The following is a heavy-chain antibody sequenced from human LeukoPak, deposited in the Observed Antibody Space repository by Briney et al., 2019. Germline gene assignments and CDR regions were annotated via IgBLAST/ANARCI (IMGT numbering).Heavy chain of an antibody. V-gene: IGHV3-48*02. J-gene: IGHJ3*02. CDR1: GFTLSSYS. Sequence: GGPLRLSCAASGFTLSSYSMNWVRQAPGKGLEWISYISGSGSVSYYEDSVKGRFTISRDNAKNSLYLQMNSLRDEDTALYYCARDGGFGFLAAFDIWGQGTMVTVSS. CDR2: ISGSGSVS. CDR3: ARDGGFGFLAAFDI. D-gene: IGHD3-10*01.